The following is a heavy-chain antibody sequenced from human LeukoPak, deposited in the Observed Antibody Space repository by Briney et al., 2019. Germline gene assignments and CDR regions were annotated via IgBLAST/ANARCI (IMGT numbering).Heavy chain of an antibody. V-gene: IGHV1-8*01. CDR1: GYTFTNYN. CDR2: MNPNSGNT. Sequence: GAPVKVSCKASGYTFTNYNINWVRQAAGQGLEWMGWMNPNSGNTGYAQKFQGRVTMTRDTSISTAYMELGSLRSEDTAVYYCAKQGNYFGSGSYYGNWFDFWGQGNLVTVSS. D-gene: IGHD3-10*01. CDR3: AKQGNYFGSGSYYGNWFDF. J-gene: IGHJ5*01.